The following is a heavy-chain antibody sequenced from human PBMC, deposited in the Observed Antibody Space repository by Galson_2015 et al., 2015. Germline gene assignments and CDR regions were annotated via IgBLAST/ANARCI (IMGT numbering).Heavy chain of an antibody. D-gene: IGHD2-15*01. CDR1: GFTFSSYS. CDR3: ARDISAGNPDDYYYYGMDV. CDR2: ISSSSSTI. J-gene: IGHJ6*02. V-gene: IGHV3-48*01. Sequence: SLRLSCAASGFTFSSYSMNWVRQAPGKGLEWVSYISSSSSTIYYADSVKGRFTISRDNAKNSLCLQMNSLRAEDTAVYYCARDISAGNPDDYYYYGMDVWGQGTTVTVSS.